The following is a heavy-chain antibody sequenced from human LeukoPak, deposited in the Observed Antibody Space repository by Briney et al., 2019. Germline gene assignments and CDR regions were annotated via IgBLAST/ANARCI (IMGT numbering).Heavy chain of an antibody. J-gene: IGHJ6*02. CDR3: ARKVGATTGMDV. V-gene: IGHV3-53*01. CDR1: GFTFSPYE. Sequence: TGGSLRLSCAASGFTFSPYEMNWVRQAPGKGLEWVSVIYSGGSTYYADSVKGRFTISKDNSKNTLYLQMNSLRAEDTAVYYCARKVGATTGMDVWGQGTTVTVSS. CDR2: IYSGGST. D-gene: IGHD1-26*01.